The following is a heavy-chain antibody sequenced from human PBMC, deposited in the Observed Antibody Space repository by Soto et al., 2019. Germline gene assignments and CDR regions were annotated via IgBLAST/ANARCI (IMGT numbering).Heavy chain of an antibody. CDR3: VRLIGNSWLDS. Sequence: XTLSLTCDLCGDSVSTNSATWNWISPSPSRRLEWLGREYYRSKWYNDYAVSVKSRITISPDTSNNQLSLQLNSVTPVETAVYYCVRLIGNSWLDSWGQGTLVTVSS. V-gene: IGHV6-1*01. CDR2: EYYRSKWYN. J-gene: IGHJ5*01. D-gene: IGHD2-8*01. CDR1: GDSVSTNSAT.